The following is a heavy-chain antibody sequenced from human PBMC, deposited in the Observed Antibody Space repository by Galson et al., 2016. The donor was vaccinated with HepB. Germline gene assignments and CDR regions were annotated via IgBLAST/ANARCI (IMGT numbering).Heavy chain of an antibody. D-gene: IGHD2-15*01. CDR2: ISGSGGST. CDR1: GFTFNNYD. J-gene: IGHJ6*02. V-gene: IGHV3-23*01. Sequence: SLRLSCAASGFTFNNYDMTWVRQAPGKGLEWVSTISGSGGSTDYADSVKGRFTISRDNSKHTLYLQMNSLRAEDTAVYYCAKDSPYWVPLGYYYGMDVWGQGTTVTVSS. CDR3: AKDSPYWVPLGYYYGMDV.